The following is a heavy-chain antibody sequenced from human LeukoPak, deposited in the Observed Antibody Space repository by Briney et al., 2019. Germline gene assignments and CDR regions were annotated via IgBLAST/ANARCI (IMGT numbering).Heavy chain of an antibody. V-gene: IGHV3-7*03. CDR3: AKALRYYYYYMDV. J-gene: IGHJ6*03. CDR2: IKQDGSEK. Sequence: GGSLRLSCAASGFTFSSYWMSWVRQAPGKGLEWVANIKQDGSEKYYVDSVKGRFTISRDNAKNSLYLQMNSLRAEDTALYYCAKALRYYYYYMDVWGKGTTVTVSS. CDR1: GFTFSSYW. D-gene: IGHD1-14*01.